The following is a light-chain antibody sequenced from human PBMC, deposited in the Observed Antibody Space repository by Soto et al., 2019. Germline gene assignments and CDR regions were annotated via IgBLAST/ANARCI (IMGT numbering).Light chain of an antibody. CDR3: QQYSNWPLT. CDR1: QSVRSSF. Sequence: EIVMTQSPATLSVSPGERATLSCRASQSVRSSFLAWYQQKPGQAPSLLIYGASTRATGIPARFSGSGSGTEITLTINSLQSEDFELYYCQQYSNWPLTFGGGTKVDIK. CDR2: GAS. V-gene: IGKV3-15*01. J-gene: IGKJ4*01.